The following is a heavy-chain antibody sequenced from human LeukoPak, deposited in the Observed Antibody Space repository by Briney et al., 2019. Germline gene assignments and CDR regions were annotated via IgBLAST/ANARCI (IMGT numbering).Heavy chain of an antibody. CDR1: GGSCDDYY. Sequence: SETLSLTCDVYGGSCDDYYCSWIRQPPGKGLEWIGEIHPSEGFYNNSSLVSRVTFSIEPPKTHSSLRLASWTAADTPFYYCGGGRDRLKAGDHWGQGSLVTVPS. CDR2: IHPSEGF. J-gene: IGHJ4*02. D-gene: IGHD3-16*01. V-gene: IGHV4-34*01. CDR3: GGGRDRLKAGDH.